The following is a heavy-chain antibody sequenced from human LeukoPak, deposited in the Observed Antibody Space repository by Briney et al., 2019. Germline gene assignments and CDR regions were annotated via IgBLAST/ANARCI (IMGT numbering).Heavy chain of an antibody. CDR1: GGSISSYY. CDR2: IYTSGST. CDR3: ARELAYSSSWLYYYYYYMDV. Sequence: SETLSLTCTVSGGSISSYYWSWIRQPAGNGLEWIGRIYTSGSTNYNPSLKSRVTMSVDTSKNQFSLKLSSVTAADTAVYYCARELAYSSSWLYYYYYYMDVWGKGTTVTISS. V-gene: IGHV4-4*07. J-gene: IGHJ6*03. D-gene: IGHD6-13*01.